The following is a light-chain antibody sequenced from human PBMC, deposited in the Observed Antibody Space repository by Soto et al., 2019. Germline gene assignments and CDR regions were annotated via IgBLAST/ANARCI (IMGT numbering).Light chain of an antibody. CDR2: GAS. V-gene: IGKV3-15*01. J-gene: IGKJ4*01. CDR1: QSVSSN. CDR3: QQYDNWPPLT. Sequence: EIVMTQSPATLSLSPGERATLSCRASQSVSSNLAWYQQKPGQAPRLLIYGASTRATGLPARFSGSGSGTEFTLTISSLQSEDFAVYYCQQYDNWPPLTFGGGTKVEIK.